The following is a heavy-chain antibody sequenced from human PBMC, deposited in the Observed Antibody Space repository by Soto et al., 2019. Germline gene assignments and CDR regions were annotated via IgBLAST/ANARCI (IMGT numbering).Heavy chain of an antibody. Sequence: LSLTCTFSGGSISAYYWSWIRQPPGKGLEWIGHIYYSGSTNYSPSLKSRVTISIDTSKRQFSLKLRSVTAADTAVYYCARVGSGSYYDFNWFDPWGQGKVVTVSS. CDR3: ARVGSGSYYDFNWFDP. CDR2: IYYSGST. V-gene: IGHV4-59*01. CDR1: GGSISAYY. D-gene: IGHD1-26*01. J-gene: IGHJ5*02.